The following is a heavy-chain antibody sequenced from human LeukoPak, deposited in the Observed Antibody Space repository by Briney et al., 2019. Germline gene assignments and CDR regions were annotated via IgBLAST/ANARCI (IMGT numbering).Heavy chain of an antibody. J-gene: IGHJ3*02. D-gene: IGHD3-3*01. V-gene: IGHV3-53*01. CDR3: ARDPTYYDFWSAKSDAFDI. CDR1: GFTVSSNY. Sequence: GGSLRLSCAASGFTVSSNYMSWVRQAPGKGLEWVSVIYSGGSTYYADSVKGRFTISRDNSKSTLYLQMNSLRAEDTAVYYCARDPTYYDFWSAKSDAFDIWGQGTMVAVSS. CDR2: IYSGGST.